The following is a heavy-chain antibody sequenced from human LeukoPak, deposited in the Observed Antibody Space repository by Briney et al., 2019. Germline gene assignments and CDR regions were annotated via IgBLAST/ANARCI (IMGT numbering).Heavy chain of an antibody. CDR3: ARAPIVVVPTWGPTYFDY. Sequence: GGSLRLSCTTSGFTFSSYWMSWVRQAPGKGLEWVANIKQDGGEKYYVDSVKGRFTISRDNAKNSLYLQMNSLRAEDTAIYYCARAPIVVVPTWGPTYFDYWGQGTLVTVSS. D-gene: IGHD2-2*01. J-gene: IGHJ4*02. CDR2: IKQDGGEK. V-gene: IGHV3-7*01. CDR1: GFTFSSYW.